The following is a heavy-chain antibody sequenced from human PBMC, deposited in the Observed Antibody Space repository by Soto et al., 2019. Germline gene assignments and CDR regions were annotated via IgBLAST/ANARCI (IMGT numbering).Heavy chain of an antibody. Sequence: PSEPLSLTCAVSGGSISSGGYSWSWIRQPPGKGLEWIGYIYHSGSTYYNPSLKSRVTISVDRSKNQFSLKLSSVTAADTAVYYCARGRMDFDYWGQGTLVTVSS. D-gene: IGHD2-8*01. CDR2: IYHSGST. J-gene: IGHJ4*02. CDR1: GGSISSGGYS. V-gene: IGHV4-30-2*01. CDR3: ARGRMDFDY.